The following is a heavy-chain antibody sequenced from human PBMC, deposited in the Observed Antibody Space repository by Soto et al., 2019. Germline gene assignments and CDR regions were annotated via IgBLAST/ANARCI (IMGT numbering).Heavy chain of an antibody. V-gene: IGHV3-11*01. CDR3: ARAYSDAFDI. Sequence: QVQLVESGGGLVKPGGSLRLSCAASGFTFRDYYMTWIRQAPGKGLEWVSYISSSVTGIYYADSVKGRFTISRDNAKNSLYLQMSSLRAEDTAVYYCARAYSDAFDIWGHGTMVTVSS. CDR1: GFTFRDYY. CDR2: ISSSVTGI. J-gene: IGHJ3*02. D-gene: IGHD2-21*01.